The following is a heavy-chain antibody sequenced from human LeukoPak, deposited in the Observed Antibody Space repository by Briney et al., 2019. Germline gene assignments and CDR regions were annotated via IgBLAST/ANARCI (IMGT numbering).Heavy chain of an antibody. V-gene: IGHV3-23*01. J-gene: IGHJ4*02. CDR1: GITLSNYG. Sequence: GGSLRLSCAVSGITLSNYGMSWVRQAPGKGLEWVSAISGSGGSTYYADSVKGRFTISRDNSKNTLYLQMNSLRAEDTAVYYCAKQTSWYFDYWGQGTLVTVSS. CDR3: AKQTSWYFDY. CDR2: ISGSGGST. D-gene: IGHD2-2*01.